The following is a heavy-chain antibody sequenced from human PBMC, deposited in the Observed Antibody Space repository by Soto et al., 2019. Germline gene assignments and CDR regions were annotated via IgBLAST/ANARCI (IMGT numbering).Heavy chain of an antibody. D-gene: IGHD1-26*01. CDR1: GATFTRYY. V-gene: IGHV1-46*01. J-gene: IGHJ4*02. CDR3: ARAQGATDPCLAY. Sequence: ASALLHCPASGATFTRYYMHWVRQPPGQGLEWMGIINPSGGSTSYAQKFHGRVTMTRDTSTSTVYMELSSLRSEDTAVYYCARAQGATDPCLAYWGQGTLVTVSS. CDR2: INPSGGST.